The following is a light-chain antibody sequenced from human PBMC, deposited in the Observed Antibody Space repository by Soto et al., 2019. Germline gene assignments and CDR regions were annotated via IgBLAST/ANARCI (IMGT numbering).Light chain of an antibody. Sequence: DIQMTQSPSSLSASVGDRVTITCRASQGISTYLVWYQQRQGRAPKLLIYDASSLVSGVPSRFSGSGSGTAFTLTISSLQPEDFATYYCQQYNSHSFGGGTKVEIK. J-gene: IGKJ4*01. V-gene: IGKV1-39*01. CDR1: QGISTY. CDR3: QQYNSHS. CDR2: DAS.